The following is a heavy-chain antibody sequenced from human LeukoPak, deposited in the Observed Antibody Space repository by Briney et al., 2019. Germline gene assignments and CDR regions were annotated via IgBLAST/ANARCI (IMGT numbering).Heavy chain of an antibody. D-gene: IGHD3-9*01. CDR1: GGSISIYY. CDR2: IYYSGST. V-gene: IGHV4-59*12. CDR3: ARESYSYRKLTGYPRVTWFVP. J-gene: IGHJ5*02. Sequence: SETLSLTCTVSGGSISIYYWSWLRQPPGKGLEWIGYIYYSGSTDYNTSLKSRVTISVETSKNHFSLRLRPVTAAATAIYYWARESYSYRKLTGYPRVTWFVPWGEGTLVTVSS.